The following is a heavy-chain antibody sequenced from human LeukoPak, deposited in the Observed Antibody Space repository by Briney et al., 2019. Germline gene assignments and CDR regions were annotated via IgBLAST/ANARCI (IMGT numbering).Heavy chain of an antibody. CDR3: ARGRGSSTSCYGCYYYYMDV. J-gene: IGHJ6*03. Sequence: SVKVSCKASGGTFSSYAISWVRQAPGQGLEWMGGIIPIFGTANYAQKFQGRVTITADESTSTAYMELCSLRSEDTAVYYCARGRGSSTSCYGCYYYYMDVWGKGTTVTVSS. D-gene: IGHD2-2*01. V-gene: IGHV1-69*13. CDR1: GGTFSSYA. CDR2: IIPIFGTA.